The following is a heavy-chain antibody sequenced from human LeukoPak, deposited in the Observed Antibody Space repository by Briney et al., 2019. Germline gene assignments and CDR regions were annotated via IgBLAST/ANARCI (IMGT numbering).Heavy chain of an antibody. CDR3: ARDRAVAGTGPDY. Sequence: ASVKVSCKVSGYTLTELSMHWVRQAPGKGLEWMGGFDPEDGETIYAQKFQGRVTITADKSTSTAYMELSSLRSEDTAVYYCARDRAVAGTGPDYWGQGTLVTVSS. CDR2: FDPEDGET. D-gene: IGHD6-19*01. V-gene: IGHV1-24*01. J-gene: IGHJ4*02. CDR1: GYTLTELS.